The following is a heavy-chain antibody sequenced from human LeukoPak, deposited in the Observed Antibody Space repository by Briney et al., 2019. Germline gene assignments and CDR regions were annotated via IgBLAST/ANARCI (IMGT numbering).Heavy chain of an antibody. D-gene: IGHD3-10*01. J-gene: IGHJ4*02. CDR3: AKDYYGSGSLYYFDY. CDR1: GFTFSSYG. Sequence: GGSLRLSCAASGFTFSSYGMHWVRQAPGKGLEWVAFIRYDGSNKYYADSVKGRFTISRDNSKNTLYLQMNSLRAEDTAVYYCAKDYYGSGSLYYFDYWGQGTLVTVSS. CDR2: IRYDGSNK. V-gene: IGHV3-30*02.